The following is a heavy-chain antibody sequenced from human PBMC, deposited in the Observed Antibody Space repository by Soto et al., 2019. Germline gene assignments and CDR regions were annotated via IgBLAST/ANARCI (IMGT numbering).Heavy chain of an antibody. CDR2: IYWDDDK. Sequence: QITLKEPGPTLVKPTQTLTLTCTFSGFSLSTSGVGVGWIRQPPGKALEWLALIYWDDDKRYSPSLKSRLTITKDTSKNQVVLTMTNMDPVDTATYYCAHTGVGELSFDWFDPWGQGTLVTVSS. V-gene: IGHV2-5*02. CDR1: GFSLSTSGVG. J-gene: IGHJ5*02. CDR3: AHTGVGELSFDWFDP. D-gene: IGHD3-16*02.